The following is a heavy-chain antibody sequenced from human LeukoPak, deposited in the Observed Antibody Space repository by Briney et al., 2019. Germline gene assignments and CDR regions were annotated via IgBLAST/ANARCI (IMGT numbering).Heavy chain of an antibody. Sequence: LSLTCAVDCRSFSGNYWASVRHHPGRGLGCLWVMTERGNANYNPSLRGRVTMSVDTAKSQFSVKMRSVPDARTSVFFCARARGYSSGWGHDYYSLDVWGQGTTVTVSS. CDR3: ARARGYSSGWGHDYYSLDV. J-gene: IGHJ6*02. CDR1: CRSFSGNY. CDR2: MTERGNA. D-gene: IGHD6-19*01. V-gene: IGHV4-34*01.